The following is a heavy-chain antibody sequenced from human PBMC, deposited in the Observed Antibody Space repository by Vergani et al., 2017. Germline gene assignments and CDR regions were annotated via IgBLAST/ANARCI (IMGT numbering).Heavy chain of an antibody. CDR3: ARGKIRSSSWLIYMDV. CDR1: NDSVSNTFYY. J-gene: IGHJ6*03. CDR2: IYYSGRT. V-gene: IGHV4-39*07. D-gene: IGHD6-13*01. Sequence: QVQLQESGPGLVKPSETLSLTCTVSNDSVSNTFYYWGWIRQTPGKGLEWIGSIYYSGRTNYNPSLKSRVTISVDTSKNQFSLKLSSVTAADTAVYYCARGKIRSSSWLIYMDVWGKGTTVTVSS.